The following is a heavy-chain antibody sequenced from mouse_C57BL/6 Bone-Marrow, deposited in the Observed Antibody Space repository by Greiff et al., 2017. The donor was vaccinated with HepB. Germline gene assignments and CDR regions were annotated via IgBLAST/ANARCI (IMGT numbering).Heavy chain of an antibody. CDR3: ARGVGY. CDR1: GYAFSSSW. J-gene: IGHJ2*01. Sequence: VKLQQSGPELVKPGASVKISCKASGYAFSSSWMNWVKQRPGKGLEWIGRIYPGDGDTNYNGKFKGKATLTADKSSSTAYMQLSSLTSEDSAVYFCARGVGYWGQGTTLTVSS. V-gene: IGHV1-82*01. D-gene: IGHD1-1*01. CDR2: IYPGDGDT.